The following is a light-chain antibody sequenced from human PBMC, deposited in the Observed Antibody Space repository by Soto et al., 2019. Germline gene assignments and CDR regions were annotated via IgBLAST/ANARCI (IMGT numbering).Light chain of an antibody. CDR2: SAS. CDR3: QQYYRYPWT. V-gene: IGKV1-16*02. CDR1: QGISTY. J-gene: IGKJ1*01. Sequence: DIQMTQSPSSVSASVGARVTITCRASQGISTYLGWYQQKPGKAPKSLIYSASSLQSGVPSKFSGVGSGTEFTLTITDMQPDDFATYYCQQYYRYPWTFGQGTKVEI.